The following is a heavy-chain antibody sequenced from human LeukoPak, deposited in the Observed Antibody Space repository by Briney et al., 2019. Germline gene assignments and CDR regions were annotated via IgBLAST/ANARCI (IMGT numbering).Heavy chain of an antibody. D-gene: IGHD5-18*01. J-gene: IGHJ6*03. V-gene: IGHV3-48*04. CDR1: GFTFSDYT. CDR3: ARTPSGYTLGYGYYYYYMDA. Sequence: PGGSLRLACEVSGFTFSDYTMSWVRQAPGKGLEWVSYISTSSSTIYYADSVKGRFTISRDNTKNSLYLQMNSLRAEDTAVYYCARTPSGYTLGYGYYYYYMDAWGKGATVTVSS. CDR2: ISTSSSTI.